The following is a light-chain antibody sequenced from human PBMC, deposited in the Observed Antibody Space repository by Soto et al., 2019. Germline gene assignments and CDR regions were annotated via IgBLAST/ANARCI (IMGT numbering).Light chain of an antibody. CDR1: SSNIGAGYD. Sequence: QSVLTQPPSVSGAPGQRGTISCTGSSSNIGAGYDVHWYQQLPGTAPKLLIYGNSNRPSGVPDRFSGSKSGTSASLAITGLQADDEPDYYCQSYDSSLSGFWVFGGGTKLTVL. CDR2: GNS. J-gene: IGLJ3*02. V-gene: IGLV1-40*01. CDR3: QSYDSSLSGFWV.